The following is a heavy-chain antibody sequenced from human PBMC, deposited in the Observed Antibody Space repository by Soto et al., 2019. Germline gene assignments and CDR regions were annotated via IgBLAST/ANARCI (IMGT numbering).Heavy chain of an antibody. J-gene: IGHJ5*02. CDR3: AKGVYYDFWSGYPNWFDP. CDR1: GFTFSSYA. CDR2: ISGSGGST. D-gene: IGHD3-3*01. V-gene: IGHV3-23*01. Sequence: PGGSLRLSCAASGFTFSSYAMSWVRQAPGKGLEWVSAISGSGGSTYYADSVKGRFTISRDNSKNTLYLQMNSLRAEDTAVYYCAKGVYYDFWSGYPNWFDPWGQGTLVTVSS.